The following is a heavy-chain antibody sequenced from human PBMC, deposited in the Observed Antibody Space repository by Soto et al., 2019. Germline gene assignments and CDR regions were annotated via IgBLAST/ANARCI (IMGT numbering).Heavy chain of an antibody. CDR3: ARGSRMRIPAASGRDYYYHGLDV. CDR1: GGSFRGYY. D-gene: IGHD2-15*01. V-gene: IGHV4-34*01. J-gene: IGHJ6*02. Sequence: VQLQQRGAGLLKPSETLSLNCAVYGGSFRGYYWSWMRQPPGKGLERIGEINHRGSINYNPSLRSRVTTSVDTSQNHFSLKLNSVPAADTAVFYCARGSRMRIPAASGRDYYYHGLDVWGQGTAVTVSS. CDR2: INHRGSI.